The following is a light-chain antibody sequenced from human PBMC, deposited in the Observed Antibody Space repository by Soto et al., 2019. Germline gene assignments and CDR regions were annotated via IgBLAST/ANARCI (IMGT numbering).Light chain of an antibody. V-gene: IGLV2-14*01. CDR1: SSDVGGSNY. CDR3: TSKTSSSTVV. CDR2: DVN. J-gene: IGLJ2*01. Sequence: QSALTQPASVSGSPGQSITISCTGTSSDVGGSNYVSWYQQHPGKAPKLMIYDVNNRPSGVSNRFSGSNSGNAASLTISGLQADDDADYYCTSKTSSSTVVFGGGTKLTVL.